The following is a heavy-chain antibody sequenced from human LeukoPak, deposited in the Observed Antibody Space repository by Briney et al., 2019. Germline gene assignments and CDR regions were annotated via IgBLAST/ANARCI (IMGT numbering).Heavy chain of an antibody. V-gene: IGHV3-48*03. J-gene: IGHJ4*02. CDR3: ASDLDEVGGNLRRELAF. Sequence: AGGSLRLSCRASGFQFSAYGLNWVRQSPGKGLQWISYISSTGTIIYYGDSVEGRFTISRDNARNSLALQMHSLRPEDTAVYYCASDLDEVGGNLRRELAFWGQGTLITVSS. CDR1: GFQFSAYG. CDR2: ISSTGTII. D-gene: IGHD4-23*01.